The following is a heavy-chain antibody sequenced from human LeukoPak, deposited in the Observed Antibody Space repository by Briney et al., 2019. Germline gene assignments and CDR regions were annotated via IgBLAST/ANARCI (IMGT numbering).Heavy chain of an antibody. CDR2: VGGNGGYT. V-gene: IGHV3-23*01. J-gene: IGHJ6*02. D-gene: IGHD1-26*01. CDR3: AKGGFKLGRYYYYGMDV. Sequence: GGSLRLSCAASGFPFSSYAMSWVRQAPGKGLEWVSVVGGNGGYTYYADSVKGRFTISRDNSKNTLYLQMNSLRAEDTAVYYCAKGGFKLGRYYYYGMDVWGQGTTVTVSS. CDR1: GFPFSSYA.